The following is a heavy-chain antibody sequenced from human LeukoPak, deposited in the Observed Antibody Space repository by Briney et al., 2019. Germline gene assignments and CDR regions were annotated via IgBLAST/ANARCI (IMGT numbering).Heavy chain of an antibody. CDR3: ARHGSGNYNPYYYYMDV. D-gene: IGHD4-11*01. Sequence: PSETLSLTCTVSGGSISSSSYYWGWIRQPPGKGLEWIGSIYYSGRTYYNPSLKSRVTISVDTSKNQFSLKLSSVTAADTAVYYCARHGSGNYNPYYYYMDVWGKGTTVTVS. J-gene: IGHJ6*03. CDR1: GGSISSSSYY. CDR2: IYYSGRT. V-gene: IGHV4-39*01.